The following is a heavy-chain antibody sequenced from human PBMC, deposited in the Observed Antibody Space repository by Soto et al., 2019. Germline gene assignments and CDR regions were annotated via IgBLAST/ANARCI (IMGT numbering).Heavy chain of an antibody. CDR1: GGTFSSHA. CDR2: IIPIFGTA. D-gene: IGHD6-13*01. Sequence: SVKVFCKASGGTFSSHAISWVRQAPGQRLEWMGGIIPIFGTANYAQKFQGRVTITADESTSTAYMELSSLRSEDTAVYYCARLGTPYYSSSWGNWFDPWGQGTLVTVSS. V-gene: IGHV1-69*13. J-gene: IGHJ5*02. CDR3: ARLGTPYYSSSWGNWFDP.